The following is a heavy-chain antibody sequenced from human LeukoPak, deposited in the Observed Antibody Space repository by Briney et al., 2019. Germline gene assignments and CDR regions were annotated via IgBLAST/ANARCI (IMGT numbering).Heavy chain of an antibody. V-gene: IGHV4-4*02. Sequence: SGTLSLTCAVSGGSISRSNWWSWVRQPPGEGLEWIGEIYHSGSTNYNPSLKSRVTISVDKSKNQFSLKLSSVTAADTAVYYCARAYYYGSGSYNKPYNWFDPWGQGTLVTVSS. CDR2: IYHSGST. J-gene: IGHJ5*02. D-gene: IGHD3-10*01. CDR1: GGSISRSNW. CDR3: ARAYYYGSGSYNKPYNWFDP.